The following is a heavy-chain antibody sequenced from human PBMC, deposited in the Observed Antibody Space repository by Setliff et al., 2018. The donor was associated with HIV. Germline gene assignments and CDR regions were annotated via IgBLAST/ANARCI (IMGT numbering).Heavy chain of an antibody. J-gene: IGHJ4*02. Sequence: GASVKVSCTASGYNFINYGISWVRQAPGQGLEWMGWISVFNGDTTYAQNLQGRFTMTSDTSTTTAYMELRNLRSDDTAVYYCARDGEIGPDFWGQGTLVTVSS. CDR3: ARDGEIGPDF. CDR1: GYNFINYG. D-gene: IGHD3-3*01. V-gene: IGHV1-18*01. CDR2: ISVFNGDT.